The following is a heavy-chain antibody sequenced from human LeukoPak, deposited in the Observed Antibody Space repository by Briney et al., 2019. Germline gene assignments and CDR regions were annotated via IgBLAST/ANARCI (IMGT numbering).Heavy chain of an antibody. V-gene: IGHV3-21*01. Sequence: GGSLRLSCAASGFTFSSYSMNWVRQAPGKGLEWVSSISSSSYIYYADSAKGRFTISRDNAKNSLYLQMNSLRAEDTAVYYCARAPGIYDFWSGYYSVHYYYYMDVWGKGTTVTVSS. CDR1: GFTFSSYS. CDR3: ARAPGIYDFWSGYYSVHYYYYMDV. CDR2: ISSSSYI. J-gene: IGHJ6*03. D-gene: IGHD3-3*01.